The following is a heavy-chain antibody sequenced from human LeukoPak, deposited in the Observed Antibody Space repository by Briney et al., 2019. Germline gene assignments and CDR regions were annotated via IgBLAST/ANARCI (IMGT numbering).Heavy chain of an antibody. V-gene: IGHV3-23*01. CDR1: GFTFSSYV. Sequence: GGSLRLSCAASGFTFSSYVMTWVRQAPGKGLEWVSAISGSGGSTYYADSVKGRFTISRDNSKNTLYLQMNSLRAEDTAVYYCAKAHPLSKGFDYWGQGTLVTVSS. CDR2: ISGSGGST. J-gene: IGHJ4*02. CDR3: AKAHPLSKGFDY. D-gene: IGHD2/OR15-2a*01.